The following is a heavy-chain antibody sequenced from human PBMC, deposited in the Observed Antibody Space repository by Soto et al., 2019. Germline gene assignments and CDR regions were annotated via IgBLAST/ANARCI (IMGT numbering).Heavy chain of an antibody. V-gene: IGHV3-33*01. J-gene: IGHJ4*02. CDR1: GFTFTSYG. D-gene: IGHD3-10*01. CDR2: IWYDGSNK. Sequence: QVLLVESGGGVVQPGRSLRLSCAASGFTFTSYGMHWVRQAPGKGLEWVALIWYDGSNKYYADSVKGRFTISRDNSKNTLYLQMNSLRAEDTAVYYCARDHLTMFRGAGAYWGQGTLVTVSS. CDR3: ARDHLTMFRGAGAY.